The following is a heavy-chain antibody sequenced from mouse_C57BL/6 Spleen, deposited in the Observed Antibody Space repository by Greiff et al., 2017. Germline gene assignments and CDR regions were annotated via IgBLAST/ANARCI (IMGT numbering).Heavy chain of an antibody. D-gene: IGHD3-2*02. Sequence: VQLKESGPELVKPGASVKISCKASGYSFTGYYMNWVKQSPEKSLEWIGEINPSTGGTTYNQKFKAKATLTVDKSSSTAYMQLKSLTSEDSAVYYCARSGQLRLLPYYFDYWGQGTTLTVSS. CDR2: INPSTGGT. CDR3: ARSGQLRLLPYYFDY. CDR1: GYSFTGYY. V-gene: IGHV1-42*01. J-gene: IGHJ2*01.